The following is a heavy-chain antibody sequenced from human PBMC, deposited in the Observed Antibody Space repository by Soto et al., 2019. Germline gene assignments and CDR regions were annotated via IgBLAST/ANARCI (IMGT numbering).Heavy chain of an antibody. CDR3: GRADFGVHEYFDL. CDR1: GGSIRSDGNY. D-gene: IGHD3-3*01. CDR2: IFYSGST. Sequence: QVQLQESGPGLVKPSQTLSLTCTVSGGSIRSDGNYWSWIRQRPGKGLEWIGYIFYSGSTYYNPSLKSRRTISIDTSKNQFSLKLSSMSAEDTAVYYCGRADFGVHEYFDLWGRGTLVTVSS. V-gene: IGHV4-31*03. J-gene: IGHJ2*01.